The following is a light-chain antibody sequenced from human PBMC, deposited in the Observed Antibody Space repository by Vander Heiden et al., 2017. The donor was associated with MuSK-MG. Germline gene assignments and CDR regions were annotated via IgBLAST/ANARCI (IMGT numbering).Light chain of an antibody. Sequence: IGVAQAPLPPPLTPREPPATSCRSSKSLLHRNGYNYLDWYLQKPGQSPQLLLYLVSYRGSGVPARFSGSGSGTDFTLKIIRVEAADVGVYYCRIDLQTTWTFGQGTKVEIK. CDR2: LVS. CDR1: KSLLHRNGYNY. J-gene: IGKJ1*01. CDR3: RIDLQTTWT. V-gene: IGKV2-28*01.